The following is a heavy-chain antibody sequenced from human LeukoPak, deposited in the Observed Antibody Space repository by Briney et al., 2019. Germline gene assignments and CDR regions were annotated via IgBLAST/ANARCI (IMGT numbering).Heavy chain of an antibody. CDR3: ARDRLYYDISTGYVPLDY. V-gene: IGHV3-7*01. J-gene: IGHJ4*02. CDR1: GFTFSSYS. D-gene: IGHD3-9*01. Sequence: GGSLRLSCAASGFTFSSYSMNWVRQAPGKGLEWVANIKQDGREKFYLDSVKGRFTISRDDTKNSLYLQMSSLRVEDTAVYFCARDRLYYDISTGYVPLDYWGLGTLVTVSS. CDR2: IKQDGREK.